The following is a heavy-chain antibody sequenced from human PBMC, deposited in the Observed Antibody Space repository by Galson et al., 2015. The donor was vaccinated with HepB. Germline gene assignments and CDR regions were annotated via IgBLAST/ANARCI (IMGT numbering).Heavy chain of an antibody. CDR1: GYTLSELS. Sequence: SVKVSCKVSGYTLSELSMHWVRQAPGKGLERMGGFDPEDGETIYAQKFQGRVSMTEDTSTDTASMALSFLRSDDTAVYYCATDQGAVGATSAFDLWGQGTMVTVSS. J-gene: IGHJ3*01. V-gene: IGHV1-24*01. CDR3: ATDQGAVGATSAFDL. CDR2: FDPEDGET. D-gene: IGHD1-26*01.